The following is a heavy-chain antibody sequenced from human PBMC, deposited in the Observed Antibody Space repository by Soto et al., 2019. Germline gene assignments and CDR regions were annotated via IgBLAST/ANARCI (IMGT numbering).Heavy chain of an antibody. J-gene: IGHJ5*02. V-gene: IGHV5-10-1*01. Sequence: PGESLKISCKGSGYNFANYWISWVRQMPGKGLEWMGRIDPSDSYTNYSPSFQGHVTISADKSISTAYLQWSSLKASDTAMYYCARRPYDSSGYYYAWFDPWGQGTLVTVSS. CDR2: IDPSDSYT. D-gene: IGHD3-22*01. CDR3: ARRPYDSSGYYYAWFDP. CDR1: GYNFANYW.